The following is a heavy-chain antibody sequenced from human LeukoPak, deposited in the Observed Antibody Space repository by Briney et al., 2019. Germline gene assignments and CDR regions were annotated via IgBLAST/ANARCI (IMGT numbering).Heavy chain of an antibody. D-gene: IGHD3-10*01. CDR3: ARVAPSFTWFGELSGYFQH. J-gene: IGHJ1*01. CDR1: GGSISSYY. CDR2: IYYSGST. V-gene: IGHV4-59*01. Sequence: SETLSLTCTVSGGSISSYYWSWIRKPPGKGLEWIGYIYYSGSTNYNPSLKSRVTISVDTSKNQFSLKLSSVTASDTAVYYCARVAPSFTWFGELSGYFQHWGQGTLVTVSS.